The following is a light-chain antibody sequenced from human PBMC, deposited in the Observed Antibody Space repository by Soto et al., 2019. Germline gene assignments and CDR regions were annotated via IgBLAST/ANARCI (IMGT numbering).Light chain of an antibody. Sequence: EIVMTQSPATLSVSPGERATLSCRASQSVSSNLAWYQQKPGQAPRLLIYGASTRATGIPARFSGSGSGTEFTLTISSLDSEDFAVYYCQHYNNWPPWTFGQGTKVEIK. CDR3: QHYNNWPPWT. J-gene: IGKJ1*01. V-gene: IGKV3-15*01. CDR1: QSVSSN. CDR2: GAS.